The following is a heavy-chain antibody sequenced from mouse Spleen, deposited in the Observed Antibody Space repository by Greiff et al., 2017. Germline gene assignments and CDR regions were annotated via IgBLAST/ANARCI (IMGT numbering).Heavy chain of an antibody. CDR1: GYTFTGYW. J-gene: IGHJ1*01. Sequence: QVQLQQSGAELMKPGASVKLSCKATGYTFTGYWIEWVKQRPGHGLEWIGEILPGSGSTNYNEKFQGKATITADTSSNTAYLQLSSLTSEDTAIYYCARRTGTGYFDVWGAGTTVTVSS. V-gene: IGHV1-9*01. CDR3: ARRTGTGYFDV. D-gene: IGHD4-1*01. CDR2: ILPGSGST.